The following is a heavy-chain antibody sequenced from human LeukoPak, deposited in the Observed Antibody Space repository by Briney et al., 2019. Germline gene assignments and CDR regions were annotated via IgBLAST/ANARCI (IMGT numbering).Heavy chain of an antibody. CDR3: ARGGRALYTDY. Sequence: GASVKVSCKTSGYTFTNYGITWVRQAPGQGLEWMGWISGYDGHTDYTQKLQGRVTMTTDTSTSTAYMELRSLRSDDTAVYYCARGGRALYTDYWGQGTLVTVSS. D-gene: IGHD4-11*01. V-gene: IGHV1-18*01. J-gene: IGHJ4*02. CDR1: GYTFTNYG. CDR2: ISGYDGHT.